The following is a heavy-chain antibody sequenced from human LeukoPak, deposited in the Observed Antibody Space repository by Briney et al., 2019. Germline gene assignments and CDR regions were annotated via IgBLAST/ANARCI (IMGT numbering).Heavy chain of an antibody. D-gene: IGHD6-19*01. CDR2: IYYSGST. CDR3: ARLPGYSSGWNRYYYGMDV. J-gene: IGHJ6*02. CDR1: GGSISSYY. V-gene: IGHV4-59*08. Sequence: ASETLSLTCTVSGGSISSYYWSWIRQPPGKGLEWIGYIYYSGSTNYNPSLKSRVTISVDTSKNQFSLKLSSVTAADTAVYYCARLPGYSSGWNRYYYGMDVWGQGTTVTVSS.